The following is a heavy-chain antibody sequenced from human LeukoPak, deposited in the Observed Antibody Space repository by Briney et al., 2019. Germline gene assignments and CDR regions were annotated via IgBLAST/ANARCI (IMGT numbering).Heavy chain of an antibody. CDR3: AREYYDFWSGYYTGSYWFDP. D-gene: IGHD3-3*01. CDR2: INAGNGNT. Sequence: ASVKVSCKASGYTFTSYAMHWVRQAPGQRLEWMGWINAGNGNTKYSQKFQGRVTITRDTSASTAYMELSSLRSEDTAVYYCAREYYDFWSGYYTGSYWFDPGAREPWSPSPQ. J-gene: IGHJ5*02. V-gene: IGHV1-3*01. CDR1: GYTFTSYA.